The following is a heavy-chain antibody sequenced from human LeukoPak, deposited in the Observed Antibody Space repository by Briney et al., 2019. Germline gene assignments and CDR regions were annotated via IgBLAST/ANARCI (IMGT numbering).Heavy chain of an antibody. V-gene: IGHV4-30-2*01. CDR3: ARDPASFLSGYRQSL. CDR2: IYHIGTT. CDR1: GGSVSSGGFH. D-gene: IGHD5-12*01. J-gene: IGHJ3*01. Sequence: SETLSLTCTVSGGSVSSGGFHWGWLRQPPGKGLQWLEYIYHIGTTYYHPSLKSRVTISLDRSKNQVSLSLSSVTAADTAVYYCARDPASFLSGYRQSLWGQGTMVTVSS.